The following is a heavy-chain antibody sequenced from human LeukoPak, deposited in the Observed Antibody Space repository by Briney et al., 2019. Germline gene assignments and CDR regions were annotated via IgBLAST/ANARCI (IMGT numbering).Heavy chain of an antibody. CDR1: GVSFSGYY. CDR3: ARATRGMDV. J-gene: IGHJ6*02. Sequence: ETLSLTCAVYGVSFSGYYWSWVRQAPGKGLEWVSVIYSGGSTYYADSVKGRFTISRDNSKNTLYLQMNSLRAEDTAVYYCARATRGMDVWGQGTTVTVSS. CDR2: IYSGGST. V-gene: IGHV3-53*01.